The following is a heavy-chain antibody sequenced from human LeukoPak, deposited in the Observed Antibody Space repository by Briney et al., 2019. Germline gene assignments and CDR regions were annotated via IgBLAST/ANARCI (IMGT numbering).Heavy chain of an antibody. CDR3: AKEWYDSSGYLGY. CDR2: IYSDNT. D-gene: IGHD3-22*01. J-gene: IGHJ4*02. CDR1: GFTFNTYT. V-gene: IGHV3-NL1*01. Sequence: GGSLRLSCAASGFTFNTYTMNWVRQAPGKGLEWVSFIYSDNTHYSDSVKGRFTISRDNSKNTLYLQMNSLRAEDTAVYYCAKEWYDSSGYLGYWGQGTLVTVSS.